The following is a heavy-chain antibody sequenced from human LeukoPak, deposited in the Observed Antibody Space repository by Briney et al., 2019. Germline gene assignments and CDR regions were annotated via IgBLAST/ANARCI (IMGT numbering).Heavy chain of an antibody. CDR1: GFTFGSYG. V-gene: IGHV3-23*01. CDR2: ITPNADRT. J-gene: IGHJ1*01. Sequence: PGGSLRLSCAASGFTFGSYGMSWVRQAPGKGLEWVSFITPNADRTSYADSVEGRFTISRDNLRNTLYMQMNSLRDEDTALYYCAIMHGYYDGSGYWVQWGQGTLVTVSS. CDR3: AIMHGYYDGSGYWVQ. D-gene: IGHD3-22*01.